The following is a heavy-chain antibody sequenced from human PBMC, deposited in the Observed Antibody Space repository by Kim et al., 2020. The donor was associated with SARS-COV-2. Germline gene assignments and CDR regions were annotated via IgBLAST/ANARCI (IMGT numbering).Heavy chain of an antibody. CDR2: IFFNGNT. V-gene: IGHV4-39*01. CDR3: ARLAPNSRDY. CDR1: GDPMNSYDYF. J-gene: IGHJ4*02. Sequence: SETLSLTCSVSGDPMNSYDYFWGWIRQPPGKGLEWIGNIFFNGNTNYSPSLKSRVTISVDTSRKQFSLKLRSVTAADTAFYFCARLAPNSRDYWGQGTQVTVSS. D-gene: IGHD3-22*01.